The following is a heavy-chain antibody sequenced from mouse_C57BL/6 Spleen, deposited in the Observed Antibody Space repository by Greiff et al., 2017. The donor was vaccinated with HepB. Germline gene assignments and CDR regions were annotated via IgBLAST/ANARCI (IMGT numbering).Heavy chain of an antibody. Sequence: VQLQQSGAELARPGASVKMSCKASGYTFTSYTMHWVKQRPGQGLEWIGYINPSSGYTKYNQKFKDKATLTADKSSSTAYMQLSSLTSEDSAVYYCARGYYGSLWYFDVWGTGTTVTVSS. CDR2: INPSSGYT. V-gene: IGHV1-4*01. CDR3: ARGYYGSLWYFDV. CDR1: GYTFTSYT. D-gene: IGHD1-1*01. J-gene: IGHJ1*03.